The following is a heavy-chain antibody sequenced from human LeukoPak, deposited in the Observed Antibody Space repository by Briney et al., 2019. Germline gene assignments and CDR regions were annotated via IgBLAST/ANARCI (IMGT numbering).Heavy chain of an antibody. CDR3: AKEYSGSFSPFPSYFDY. Sequence: QSGGSLRLSCAASGFTFSSYWMHWVRQAPGKGLVWVSRINSDGSSTSYADSVKGRFTISRDNSKNTLYLQMNSLRADDTAVYYCAKEYSGSFSPFPSYFDYWGQGTLVTVSS. J-gene: IGHJ4*02. D-gene: IGHD1-26*01. CDR1: GFTFSSYW. V-gene: IGHV3-74*01. CDR2: INSDGSST.